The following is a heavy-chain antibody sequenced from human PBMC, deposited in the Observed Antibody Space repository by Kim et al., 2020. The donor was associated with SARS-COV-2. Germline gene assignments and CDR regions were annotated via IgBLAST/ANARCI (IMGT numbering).Heavy chain of an antibody. Sequence: GGSLRLSCAASGFIFSNYAMNWVRQAPGKGLEWVSGISASGGSTYYADSVQGRFTISRDNSKNTLYLQMNSLRAEDTAVYYCAKDPYGVSAWYGDWFDPWGQGTLVTVSS. D-gene: IGHD3-10*01. V-gene: IGHV3-23*01. CDR1: GFIFSNYA. J-gene: IGHJ5*02. CDR2: ISASGGST. CDR3: AKDPYGVSAWYGDWFDP.